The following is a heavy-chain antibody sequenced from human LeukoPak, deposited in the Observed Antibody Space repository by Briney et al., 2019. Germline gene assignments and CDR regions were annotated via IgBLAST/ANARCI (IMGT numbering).Heavy chain of an antibody. CDR2: INPNSGGT. D-gene: IGHD3-10*01. CDR3: ARDPMAMVRGVIWDWFDP. CDR1: GYTFTGYY. J-gene: IGHJ5*02. V-gene: IGHV1-2*02. Sequence: ASVKVSCKASGYTFTGYYMHWVRQAPGQGLEWMGWINPNSGGTNYAQKFRGRVTMTRDTSISTAYMELSRLRSDDTAVYYCARDPMAMVRGVIWDWFDPWGQGTLVTVSS.